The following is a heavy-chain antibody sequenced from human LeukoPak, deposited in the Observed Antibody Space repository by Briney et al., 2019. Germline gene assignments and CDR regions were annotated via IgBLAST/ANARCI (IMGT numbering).Heavy chain of an antibody. D-gene: IGHD3-22*01. V-gene: IGHV4-34*01. CDR2: INHSGST. J-gene: IGHJ6*02. CDR1: GGSFSGYY. Sequence: SETLSLTCAVYGGSFSGYYWSWIRQPPGKGLEWIGEINHSGSTNYNPSLKSRVTISVDTSKNQFSLKLSSVTAADTAVYYCARVGTYYYDSSGYTNYYYYYGMDVWGQGTTVTVSS. CDR3: ARVGTYYYDSSGYTNYYYYYGMDV.